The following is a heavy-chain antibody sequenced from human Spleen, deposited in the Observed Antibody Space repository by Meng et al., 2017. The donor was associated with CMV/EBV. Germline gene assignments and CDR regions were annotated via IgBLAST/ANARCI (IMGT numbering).Heavy chain of an antibody. D-gene: IGHD2-21*01. CDR1: YTFTGYC. Sequence: YTFTGYCLNWVRQAPGQGLEWMGWINPKSGVTNIAQSFQGRVTMTRDTSITTVYMELSRLTSDDTAMYYCARDKYCGGDCYSGWFDSWGQGTLVTVSS. CDR2: INPKSGVT. J-gene: IGHJ5*01. CDR3: ARDKYCGGDCYSGWFDS. V-gene: IGHV1-2*02.